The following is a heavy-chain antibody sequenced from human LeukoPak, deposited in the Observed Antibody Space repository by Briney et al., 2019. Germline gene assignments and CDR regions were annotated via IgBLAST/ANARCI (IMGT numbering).Heavy chain of an antibody. CDR3: ARTIEMATISYFDY. J-gene: IGHJ4*02. CDR2: IKEDGSEK. CDR1: GFTFSSYW. Sequence: PGGSLRLSCAASGFTFSSYWMRWVRQAPGKGLEWVANIKEDGSEKYYVDSVKGRFTISRDNAKNSLYLQMNSLRAGDTAVYYCARTIEMATISYFDYWGQGTLVTVSS. V-gene: IGHV3-7*01. D-gene: IGHD5-24*01.